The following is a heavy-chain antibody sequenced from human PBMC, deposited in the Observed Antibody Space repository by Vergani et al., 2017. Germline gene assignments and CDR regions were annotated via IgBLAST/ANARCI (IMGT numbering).Heavy chain of an antibody. CDR1: GFTFGYYA. CDR3: VRDQVTMLRGRDALDI. Sequence: EVQLVESGGDLVQPGRSLRLSCTASGFTFGYYAMDWFRQAPGQGLEWVGGIRSKAYGQATIYAASVKGRFTISRDDSKSIAYLQMNNLQTEDTAMYYLVRDQVTMLRGRDALDIWGQGTMVTVSS. V-gene: IGHV3-49*03. J-gene: IGHJ3*02. CDR2: IRSKAYGQAT. D-gene: IGHD3-10*01.